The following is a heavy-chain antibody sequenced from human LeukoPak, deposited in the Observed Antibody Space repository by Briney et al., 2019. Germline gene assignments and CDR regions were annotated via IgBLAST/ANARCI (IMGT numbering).Heavy chain of an antibody. Sequence: GASVTVSCKASGYTFTGYYMHWVRQAPGQGLEWMGWINPNSGGTNDAQKFQGRVTMTRDTSISTAYMELSRLRSDDTAVYYCARDHRSIGYCSSTSCYEPFYYFDYWGQGTLVTVSS. CDR3: ARDHRSIGYCSSTSCYEPFYYFDY. V-gene: IGHV1-2*02. D-gene: IGHD2-2*01. CDR2: INPNSGGT. CDR1: GYTFTGYY. J-gene: IGHJ4*02.